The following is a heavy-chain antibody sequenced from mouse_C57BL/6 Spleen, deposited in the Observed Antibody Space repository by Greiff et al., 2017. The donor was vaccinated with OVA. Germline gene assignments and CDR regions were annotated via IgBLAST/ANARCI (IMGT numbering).Heavy chain of an antibody. CDR3: ARSSPITTVVAPDY. V-gene: IGHV5-17*01. Sequence: EVQLVESGGGLVKPGGSLKLSCAASGFTFSDYGMHWVRQAPEKGLEWVAYISSGSSTNYYADTVKGRFTISRDNAKNTLFLQMTSLRSEDTAMYYCARSSPITTVVAPDYWGQGTTLTVSS. D-gene: IGHD1-1*01. J-gene: IGHJ2*01. CDR2: ISSGSSTN. CDR1: GFTFSDYG.